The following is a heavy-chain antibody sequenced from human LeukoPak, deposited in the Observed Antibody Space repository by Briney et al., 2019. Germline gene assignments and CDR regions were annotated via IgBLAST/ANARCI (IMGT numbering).Heavy chain of an antibody. J-gene: IGHJ4*02. CDR1: GISLRSYS. V-gene: IGHV3-30-3*01. Sequence: GGSLRLSCVASGISLRSYSVHWVRQAPGKGLEWVALTSHDESNKKYADSVRGRCTISRDNSRDTVFLQLSNLRHEDTAVYYCAKGDAAGAYRTDFWGPGTRVTVSS. D-gene: IGHD6-13*01. CDR3: AKGDAAGAYRTDF. CDR2: TSHDESNK.